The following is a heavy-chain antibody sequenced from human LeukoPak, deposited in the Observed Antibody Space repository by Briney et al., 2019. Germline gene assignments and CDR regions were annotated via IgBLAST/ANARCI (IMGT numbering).Heavy chain of an antibody. CDR1: GYTFTGYY. J-gene: IGHJ4*02. CDR3: ARDQRAIYDFWSGLLFDY. V-gene: IGHV1-2*02. CDR2: INPNSGGT. D-gene: IGHD3-3*01. Sequence: ASVKVSCKASGYTFTGYYMHWVRQAPGQGLEWMGWINPNSGGTNYAQKFQGRVTMTRDTSISTAYMELSRLRSDDTAVYYCARDQRAIYDFWSGLLFDYWGQGTLVTVSS.